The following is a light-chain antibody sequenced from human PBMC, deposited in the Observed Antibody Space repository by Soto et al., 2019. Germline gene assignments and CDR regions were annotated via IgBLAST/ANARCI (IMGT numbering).Light chain of an antibody. V-gene: IGLV1-44*01. Sequence: QCVLTQPPSGSAAPGQKVTMSCSGSGSNIGNKFVSWYQHVPGTAPTLLIYSYDQRPSGVPDRLSGSRSGTSASLAISGLQSEDEADYYCAAWDATLHGYVFGTGTKVTVL. J-gene: IGLJ1*01. CDR1: GSNIGNKF. CDR2: SYD. CDR3: AAWDATLHGYV.